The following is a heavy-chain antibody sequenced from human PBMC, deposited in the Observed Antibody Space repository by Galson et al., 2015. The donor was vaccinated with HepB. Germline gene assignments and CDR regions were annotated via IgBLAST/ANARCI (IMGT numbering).Heavy chain of an antibody. D-gene: IGHD2-15*01. CDR1: GFTFSSYA. CDR3: AKDPCSGGSCYSGSLDY. CDR2: ISGSGGST. Sequence: SLRLSCAASGFTFSSYAMSWVRQAPGKGLEWVSSISGSGGSTYYADFVKGRFTISRDNSKNTLYLQMNSLRAEDTAVYYCAKDPCSGGSCYSGSLDYWGQGTLVTVSS. J-gene: IGHJ4*02. V-gene: IGHV3-23*01.